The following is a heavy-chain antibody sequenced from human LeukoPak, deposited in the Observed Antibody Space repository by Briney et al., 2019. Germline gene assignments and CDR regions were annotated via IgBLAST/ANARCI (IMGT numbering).Heavy chain of an antibody. CDR2: IYYSGST. D-gene: IGHD2-2*02. CDR1: GGSISSSSYH. J-gene: IGHJ4*02. CDR3: ARHVSYCSSTSCYNEGGHFDY. Sequence: SETLSLTCTVSGGSISSSSYHWGWIRQPPGKGLEWIGSIYYSGSTYYNPSLKSRVTISVDTSKNQFSLKLSSVTAADTAVYYCARHVSYCSSTSCYNEGGHFDYWGQGTLVTVSS. V-gene: IGHV4-39*01.